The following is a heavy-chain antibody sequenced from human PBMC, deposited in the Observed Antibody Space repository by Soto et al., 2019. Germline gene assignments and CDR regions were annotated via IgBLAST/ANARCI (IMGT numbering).Heavy chain of an antibody. CDR2: INHSGST. CDR1: GGSFSGYY. CDR3: ARSSSSGLYGMDV. D-gene: IGHD6-6*01. J-gene: IGHJ6*02. V-gene: IGHV4-34*01. Sequence: PSETLSLTCAVYGGSFSGYYWSWIRQPPGKGLEWIGEINHSGSTNYNPSLKSRVTISVDTSKNQFSLKLSSVTAADTAVYYCARSSSSGLYGMDVWGQGTTVTV.